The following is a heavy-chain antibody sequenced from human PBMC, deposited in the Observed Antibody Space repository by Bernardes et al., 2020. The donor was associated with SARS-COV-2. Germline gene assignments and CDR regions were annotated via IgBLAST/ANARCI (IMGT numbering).Heavy chain of an antibody. CDR3: ASPRVDFDWLLPLDY. V-gene: IGHV3-30-3*01. CDR2: TSYDGDNK. CDR1: GFSFSTHA. J-gene: IGHJ4*02. D-gene: IGHD3-9*01. Sequence: GGSLRLSCAASGFSFSTHAMHWVRRAPGKGLEWVAVTSYDGDNKYDADSVKGRFTISRDNSMNTLFLEMNSLTPEDTAVYYCASPRVDFDWLLPLDYWGRRTRVTVSS.